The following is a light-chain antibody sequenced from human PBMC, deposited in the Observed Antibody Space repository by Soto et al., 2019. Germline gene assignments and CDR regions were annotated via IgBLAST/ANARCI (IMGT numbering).Light chain of an antibody. J-gene: IGKJ1*01. CDR3: QQYKSYWT. Sequence: DIQMTQSPSTLSASVGDRVIITCRASQSINSWLAWYQQKPGKAPKLLIYKASSLESGVPSRFSGSGSGTEFTLTISSLQPDDFATYYCQQYKSYWTFGQGTKVEVK. V-gene: IGKV1-5*03. CDR1: QSINSW. CDR2: KAS.